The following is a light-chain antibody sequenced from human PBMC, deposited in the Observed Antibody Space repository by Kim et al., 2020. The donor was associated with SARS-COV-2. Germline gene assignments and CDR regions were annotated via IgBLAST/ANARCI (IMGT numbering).Light chain of an antibody. CDR2: NDN. Sequence: GQSVTISCSGGNANVGSNTVSWFQQRPGAAPKLLIFNDNERPSGVPDRFSGSKSDTSASLAISGLQSEDEADYFCATWDDSLNGGVFGGGTQLTVL. CDR3: ATWDDSLNGGV. CDR1: NANVGSNT. V-gene: IGLV1-44*01. J-gene: IGLJ2*01.